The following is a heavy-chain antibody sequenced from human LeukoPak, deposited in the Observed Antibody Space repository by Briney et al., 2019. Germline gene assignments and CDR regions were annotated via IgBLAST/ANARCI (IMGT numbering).Heavy chain of an antibody. V-gene: IGHV5-51*01. CDR2: IYPGDSDT. D-gene: IGHD1-26*01. Sequence: GESLKISCKGSGYSFTSYWIGWVRQMPGKGLEWMGIIYPGDSDTRYSPSFQGQVTISADKSISTAYLQWSSLKASDTAMYYCTRASGTYLRGAFDIWAKGQWSPSLQ. J-gene: IGHJ3*02. CDR3: TRASGTYLRGAFDI. CDR1: GYSFTSYW.